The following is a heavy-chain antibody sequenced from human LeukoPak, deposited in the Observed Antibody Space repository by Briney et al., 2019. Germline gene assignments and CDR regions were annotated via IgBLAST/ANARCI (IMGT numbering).Heavy chain of an antibody. CDR1: GYTFTGYY. CDR3: ARERSAGGCPKY. V-gene: IGHV1-2*02. CDR2: INPNSGGT. Sequence: ASVKVSCKASGYTFTGYYMHWVRQAPGQGLEWMGWINPNSGGTNYAQKFQGRVTMTRDTSISTAYMELSSLRSEDTAVYYCARERSAGGCPKYWGQGTLVTVSS. D-gene: IGHD3-16*01. J-gene: IGHJ4*02.